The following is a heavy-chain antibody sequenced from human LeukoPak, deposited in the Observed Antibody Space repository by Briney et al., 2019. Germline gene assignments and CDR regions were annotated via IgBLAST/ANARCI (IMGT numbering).Heavy chain of an antibody. CDR2: IYYSGST. J-gene: IGHJ4*02. D-gene: IGHD5-18*01. Sequence: SETLSLTCTVSGGSISTVSAGSITSYYWSWIRQPPGKGLEWIGYIYYSGSTNYNPSLKSRVTISLDTSNNRFSLKLSSVTAADTAVYYCARAGYTYGQPFDSWGQGTLVTVSS. CDR1: GGSISTVSAGSITSYY. CDR3: ARAGYTYGQPFDS. V-gene: IGHV4-61*03.